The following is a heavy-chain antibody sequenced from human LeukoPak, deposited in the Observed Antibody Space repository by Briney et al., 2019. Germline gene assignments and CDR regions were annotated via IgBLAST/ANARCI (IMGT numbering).Heavy chain of an antibody. Sequence: GGSLRLSCAASGFTFSDYSMNWVRQAPGKGLEWISYIGIDSGNTNYADSVKGRFTISGDKAKDSLYLQMNSLRVEDTAVYYCARDYKYAFDNWGQGTLVTVPS. D-gene: IGHD5-24*01. V-gene: IGHV3-48*01. CDR1: GFTFSDYS. CDR2: IGIDSGNT. CDR3: ARDYKYAFDN. J-gene: IGHJ4*02.